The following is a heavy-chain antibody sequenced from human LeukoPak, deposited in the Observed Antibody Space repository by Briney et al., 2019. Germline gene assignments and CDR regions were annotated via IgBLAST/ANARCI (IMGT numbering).Heavy chain of an antibody. J-gene: IGHJ6*03. V-gene: IGHV3-30*02. D-gene: IGHD3-16*01. Sequence: GGSLRLSCAASGFTFSSYGMHWVRQPPGKGLEWVAFIRYDGSIKYYADSVKSRFTISRDNSKNTLYLQMNSLRTEDTAVYYCAKRPRAENYDYVWGSSSYSYYMDVWGKGTTVTVSS. CDR1: GFTFSSYG. CDR3: AKRPRAENYDYVWGSSSYSYYMDV. CDR2: IRYDGSIK.